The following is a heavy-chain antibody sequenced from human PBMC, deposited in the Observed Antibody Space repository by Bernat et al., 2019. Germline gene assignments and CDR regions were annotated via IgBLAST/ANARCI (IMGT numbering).Heavy chain of an antibody. CDR1: GFTFSSYS. J-gene: IGHJ3*02. D-gene: IGHD2-2*01. CDR2: ISSSSSYI. CDR3: ARDIVVVPAARDDAFDI. Sequence: EVQLVESGGGLVKPGGSLRLSCAASGFTFSSYSMNWVRQAPGKGLEWVSSISSSSSYIYYADSVKGRFTISSDNAKNSLYLQMNSLRAEDTAVYYCARDIVVVPAARDDAFDIWGQGTMVTVSS. V-gene: IGHV3-21*01.